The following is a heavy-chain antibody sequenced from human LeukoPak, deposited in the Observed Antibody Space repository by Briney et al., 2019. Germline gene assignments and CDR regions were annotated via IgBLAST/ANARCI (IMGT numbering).Heavy chain of an antibody. V-gene: IGHV1-24*01. Sequence: ASVKVFYKVSGHTLTELSVLWVRQSPGKGRVGMESFHPEDGETIYAQKFQDRVTMTEDTSTDTAYMELSSLRSEDTAVYYCATGAKPHYYGSGSPVLFDYWGQGTLVTVSS. D-gene: IGHD3-10*01. CDR3: ATGAKPHYYGSGSPVLFDY. CDR2: FHPEDGET. J-gene: IGHJ4*02. CDR1: GHTLTELS.